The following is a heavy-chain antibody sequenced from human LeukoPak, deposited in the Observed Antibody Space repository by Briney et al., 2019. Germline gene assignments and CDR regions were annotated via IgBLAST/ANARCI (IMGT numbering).Heavy chain of an antibody. D-gene: IGHD5-12*01. Sequence: PGGSLRLSCAASGFTVSSNYMSWVRQAPGKGLVWVSRINSDGSSTSYADSVKGRFTISRDNAKNTLYLQMNSLRAEDTAVYYCARDGYGGYDSYYYYGMDVWGQGTTVTVSS. CDR2: INSDGSST. J-gene: IGHJ6*02. CDR1: GFTVSSNY. V-gene: IGHV3-74*01. CDR3: ARDGYGGYDSYYYYGMDV.